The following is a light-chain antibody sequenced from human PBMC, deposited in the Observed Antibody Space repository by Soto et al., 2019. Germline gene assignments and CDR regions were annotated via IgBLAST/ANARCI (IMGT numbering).Light chain of an antibody. CDR1: SSDVGTYDY. Sequence: QSALTQPASVSGSPGQSITISCTGTSSDVGTYDYVSWYQQYPGKAPERIIFEVSYRASGVSNRFSGSKSGNTASLTISGLQAEDEAHYYCSSYTGSSTLVVFGGGTKVTVL. CDR3: SSYTGSSTLVV. J-gene: IGLJ2*01. CDR2: EVS. V-gene: IGLV2-14*01.